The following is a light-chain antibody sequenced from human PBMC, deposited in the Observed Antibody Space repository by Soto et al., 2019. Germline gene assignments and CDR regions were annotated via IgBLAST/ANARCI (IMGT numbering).Light chain of an antibody. Sequence: DIQMTQSPSTLSGSVGDRVTITGRASQTISSWLAWYQQKPGKAPKLLIYKASTLKSGVPSRFSGSGSGTEFTLTTSSLQPDDFATYYCQHYNSYAEAFGQGTRWIS. V-gene: IGKV1-5*03. CDR2: KAS. J-gene: IGKJ1*01. CDR1: QTISSW. CDR3: QHYNSYAEA.